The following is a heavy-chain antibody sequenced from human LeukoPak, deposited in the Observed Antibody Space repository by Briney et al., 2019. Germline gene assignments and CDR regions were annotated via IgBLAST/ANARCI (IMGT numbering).Heavy chain of an antibody. V-gene: IGHV5-51*01. CDR3: ARRGRDGYNIGYWFDP. Sequence: GESLKISCKGSGYSFTSYWIGWVRPMPGKGLEWMGIIYPGDSDTRYSPSFQGQVTISADKSISTAYLRWSSLKASDTAMYYCARRGRDGYNIGYWFDPWGQGTLVTVSS. CDR2: IYPGDSDT. D-gene: IGHD5-24*01. CDR1: GYSFTSYW. J-gene: IGHJ5*02.